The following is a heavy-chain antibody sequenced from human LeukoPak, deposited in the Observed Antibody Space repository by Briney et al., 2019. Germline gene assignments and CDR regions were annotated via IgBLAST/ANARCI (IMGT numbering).Heavy chain of an antibody. V-gene: IGHV3-30*04. D-gene: IGHD6-6*01. J-gene: IGHJ4*02. Sequence: GGSLRLSCAASGFTFNLYAMDWVRQAPGKGLEWVAVISYDGSNKYNTDSVKGRFTISRDNSKNTLYLQMNSLKTEDTAVYYCARAERPYSSSSEFDYWGQGTLVTVSS. CDR3: ARAERPYSSSSEFDY. CDR1: GFTFNLYA. CDR2: ISYDGSNK.